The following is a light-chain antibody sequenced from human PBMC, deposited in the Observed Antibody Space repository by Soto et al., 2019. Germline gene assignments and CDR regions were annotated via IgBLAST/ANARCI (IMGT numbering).Light chain of an antibody. Sequence: DIVLTQSPATLSVSPGDRATLSCRASQNILNNLAWYHQKPGQPPRLLVYGASTRATDAPPRFRGSGSGTEFSLTISSLQSEDFGTYYCQQYGSSPLTFGPGTKVDIK. CDR3: QQYGSSPLT. CDR2: GAS. CDR1: QNILNN. V-gene: IGKV3-15*01. J-gene: IGKJ3*01.